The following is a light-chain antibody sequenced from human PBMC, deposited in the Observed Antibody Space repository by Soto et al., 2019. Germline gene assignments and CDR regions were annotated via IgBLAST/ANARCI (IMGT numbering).Light chain of an antibody. CDR1: QDISRY. J-gene: IGKJ3*01. CDR2: GAS. Sequence: QLTQSPSSLSASVGDRVTITCRASQDISRYLAWYQQRAGKAPKLLIYGASTLQSGAPSRFSGSGSGTEVTLTISSLQPEDFATYHCQQLQRTPFSFGPGTTVDV. CDR3: QQLQRTPFS. V-gene: IGKV1-9*01.